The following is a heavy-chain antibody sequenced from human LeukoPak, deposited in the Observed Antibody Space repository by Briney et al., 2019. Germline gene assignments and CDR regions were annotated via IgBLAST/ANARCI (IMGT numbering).Heavy chain of an antibody. D-gene: IGHD6-13*01. CDR3: ARLSSSWPTGWFDP. J-gene: IGHJ5*02. CDR2: IYYSGST. CDR1: GGSISSYY. Sequence: PSETLSLTCTVSGGSISSYYWSWIRQPPGKGLEWIGYIYYSGSTNYNPSLKSRVTISVDTSKNQFSLKLSSVTAADTAVYYCARLSSSWPTGWFDPWGQGTLVTVSS. V-gene: IGHV4-59*08.